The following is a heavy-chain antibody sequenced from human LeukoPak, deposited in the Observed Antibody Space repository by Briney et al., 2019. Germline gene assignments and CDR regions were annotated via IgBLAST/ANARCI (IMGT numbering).Heavy chain of an antibody. Sequence: GGSLRLSCAASGFTFSSYGMHWVRQAPGKGLEWVAFIRYDGSNKYYADSVKGRVTISRDNSKNTLYLQMNSLRAEDTAVYYCATYSSLNRREFQYWGQGTLLTVSS. CDR1: GFTFSSYG. V-gene: IGHV3-30*02. CDR3: ATYSSLNRREFQY. J-gene: IGHJ1*01. D-gene: IGHD3-22*01. CDR2: IRYDGSNK.